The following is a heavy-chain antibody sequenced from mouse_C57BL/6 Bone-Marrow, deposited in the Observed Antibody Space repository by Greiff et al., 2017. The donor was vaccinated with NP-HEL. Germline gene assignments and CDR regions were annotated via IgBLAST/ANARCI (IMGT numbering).Heavy chain of an antibody. CDR1: GYTFTEYT. CDR2: FYPGSGSI. D-gene: IGHD3-2*02. Sequence: VQVVESGAELVKPGASVKLSCKASGYTFTEYTIHWVKQRSGQGLEWIGWFYPGSGSIKYNEKFKDKATLTADKSSSTVYMELSRLTSEDSAVYFFARHEVAGASSGYVGFAYWGQGTLVTVSA. CDR3: ARHEVAGASSGYVGFAY. V-gene: IGHV1-62-2*01. J-gene: IGHJ3*01.